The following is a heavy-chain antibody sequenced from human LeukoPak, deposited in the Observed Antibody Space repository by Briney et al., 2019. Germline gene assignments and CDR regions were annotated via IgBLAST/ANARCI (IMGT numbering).Heavy chain of an antibody. J-gene: IGHJ4*02. V-gene: IGHV3-23*01. Sequence: GGSLRLSCAASGLTFSSYAMSWVRQAPGKGLEWVSSISSSGAITYHADSVKGRFTISRDNSKNTLYLQMNSLRAEDTAIYYCAKGGINYVDYWGQGTLVTVSS. CDR3: AKGGINYVDY. D-gene: IGHD1-26*01. CDR1: GLTFSSYA. CDR2: ISSSGAIT.